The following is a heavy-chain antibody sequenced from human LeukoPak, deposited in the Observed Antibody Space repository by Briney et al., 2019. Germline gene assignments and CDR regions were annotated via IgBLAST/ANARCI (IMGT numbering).Heavy chain of an antibody. CDR1: GFTFSSYG. CDR2: ISYDGSNK. CDR3: AKDSAVTMIVHESFDY. D-gene: IGHD3-22*01. V-gene: IGHV3-30*18. J-gene: IGHJ4*02. Sequence: GGSLRLSCAASGFTFSSYGMHWVRQAPGKGLEWVAVISYDGSNKYYADSVKGRFTISRDNSKNTLYLQMNSLRAEDTAVYYCAKDSAVTMIVHESFDYWGQGTLVTVSS.